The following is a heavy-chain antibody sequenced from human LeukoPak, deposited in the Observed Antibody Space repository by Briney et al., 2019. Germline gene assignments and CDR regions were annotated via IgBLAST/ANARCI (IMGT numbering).Heavy chain of an antibody. CDR2: ISSSGNTI. Sequence: GGSLRLSCAASGFSFSSYGMNWVRQAPGKGLEWVSYISSSGNTIYYADSVKGRFTISRDNAKNSLYLHMDSLRDEDTAVYYCASGITIRDLDYWGQGTLVTVSS. CDR3: ASGITIRDLDY. J-gene: IGHJ4*02. D-gene: IGHD3-10*01. V-gene: IGHV3-48*02. CDR1: GFSFSSYG.